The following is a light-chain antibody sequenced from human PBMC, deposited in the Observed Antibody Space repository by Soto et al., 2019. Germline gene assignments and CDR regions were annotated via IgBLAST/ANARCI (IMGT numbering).Light chain of an antibody. Sequence: QSVLTQPASVSGSPGQSITISCSGTSSDVGTYNLVSWYQQYPGKAPRLMIYEVTKPPSGVSNRFSGSKSGNTASLTISGLSPEDEADYYCCSYAGSSSSIFGTWTKLTVL. CDR3: CSYAGSSSSI. J-gene: IGLJ1*01. V-gene: IGLV2-23*02. CDR1: SSDVGTYNL. CDR2: EVT.